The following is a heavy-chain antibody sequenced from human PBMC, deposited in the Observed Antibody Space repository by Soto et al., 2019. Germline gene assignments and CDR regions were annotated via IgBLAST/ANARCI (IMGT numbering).Heavy chain of an antibody. J-gene: IGHJ5*02. CDR3: ARDIAAAVVSGNWFDP. D-gene: IGHD6-13*01. V-gene: IGHV1-69*08. Sequence: QVQLVQSGAEVKKPGSSVKVSCKASGGTFSSYTISWVRQAPGQGLEWMGRIIPILGIANYAQKFQGRVTITADKSTSTDYMELSSLRSEDTAVYYCARDIAAAVVSGNWFDPWGQGTLVTVSS. CDR1: GGTFSSYT. CDR2: IIPILGIA.